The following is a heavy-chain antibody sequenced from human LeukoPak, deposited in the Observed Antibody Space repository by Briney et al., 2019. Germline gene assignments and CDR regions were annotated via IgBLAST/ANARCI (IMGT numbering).Heavy chain of an antibody. J-gene: IGHJ6*02. CDR3: ARYGDPRDYYYGMDV. CDR2: IIPILGIA. V-gene: IGHV1-69*04. CDR1: GGTFSSYA. D-gene: IGHD4-17*01. Sequence: SVKASCKASGGTFSSYAISWVRQAPGQGLEWMGRIIPILGIANYAQKFQGRVTITADKSTSTAYMELSSLRSEDTAVYYCARYGDPRDYYYGMDVWGQGTTVTVSS.